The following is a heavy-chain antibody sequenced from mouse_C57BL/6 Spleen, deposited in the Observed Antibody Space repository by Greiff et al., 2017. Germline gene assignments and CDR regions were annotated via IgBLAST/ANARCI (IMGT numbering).Heavy chain of an antibody. CDR1: GFSLTSYA. V-gene: IGHV2-9-1*01. CDR2: IWTGGGT. Sequence: VHLVESGPGLVAPSQSLSITCTVSGFSLTSYAISWVRQPPGKGLEWLGVIWTGGGTNYTSALKSRLSISKDNSKSQVFLKMNSLQTDDTARYYCARRGSYGNPWYFDVWGTGTTVTVSS. J-gene: IGHJ1*03. D-gene: IGHD2-1*01. CDR3: ARRGSYGNPWYFDV.